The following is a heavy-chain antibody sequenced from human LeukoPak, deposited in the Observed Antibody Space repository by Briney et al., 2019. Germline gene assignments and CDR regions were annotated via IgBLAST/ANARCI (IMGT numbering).Heavy chain of an antibody. Sequence: GGSLRLSCAASGFTFSTYAMSWARQAPGTGLEWVSGISGSGGSTYYADSVKGRFTISRDNSKNTLHLQMSSLRAEDSAVYYCAAYCSSASCLIDYWGQGTLVTVSS. CDR3: AAYCSSASCLIDY. CDR2: ISGSGGST. J-gene: IGHJ4*02. D-gene: IGHD2-2*01. V-gene: IGHV3-23*01. CDR1: GFTFSTYA.